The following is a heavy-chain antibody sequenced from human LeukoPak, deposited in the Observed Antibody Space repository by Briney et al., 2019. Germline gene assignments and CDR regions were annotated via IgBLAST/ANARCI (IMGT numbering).Heavy chain of an antibody. Sequence: SETLSLTCTVSGGSISSYYWSWIRQPPGKGLEWIGYISYSGSTNYSPSLKSRVTISIDTSKNQFSLKLRSVTAADTAIYYCARQGYDILTGYIDAFDIWGQGTMVTVSS. V-gene: IGHV4-59*08. CDR3: ARQGYDILTGYIDAFDI. CDR2: ISYSGST. CDR1: GGSISSYY. J-gene: IGHJ3*02. D-gene: IGHD3-9*01.